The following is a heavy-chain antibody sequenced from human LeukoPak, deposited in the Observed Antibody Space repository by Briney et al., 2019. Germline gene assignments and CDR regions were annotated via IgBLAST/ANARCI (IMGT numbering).Heavy chain of an antibody. CDR1: GFTFSSYS. Sequence: AGGSLRLSCAASGFTFSSYSMNWVRQAPGKGLEWVSSISSSSSYIYYADSVKGRFTISRDNAKNSLYLQMNSLRAEDTAVYYCARAQQGVVVPAADDYWGQGTLVTVSS. D-gene: IGHD2-2*01. J-gene: IGHJ4*02. CDR3: ARAQQGVVVPAADDY. CDR2: ISSSSSYI. V-gene: IGHV3-21*01.